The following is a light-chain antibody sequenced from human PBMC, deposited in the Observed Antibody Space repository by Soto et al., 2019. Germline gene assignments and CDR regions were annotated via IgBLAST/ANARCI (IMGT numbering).Light chain of an antibody. CDR3: QQRTNWPIT. V-gene: IGKV3-11*01. J-gene: IGKJ5*01. CDR2: DAS. CDR1: QGVTTN. Sequence: EIVMTQSPASLSVSPGERVTLSCRAGQGVTTNFAWYQQKSGQSPRLLIYDASNRATGIPARFSGSGSGTDFTLTISSLEPEDFAVYYCQQRTNWPITFGQGTRLEIK.